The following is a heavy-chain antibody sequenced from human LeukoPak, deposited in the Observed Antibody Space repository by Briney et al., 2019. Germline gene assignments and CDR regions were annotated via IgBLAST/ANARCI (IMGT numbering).Heavy chain of an antibody. CDR2: ISGSGGST. D-gene: IGHD5-18*01. CDR3: AKRAGYSYGWSDY. J-gene: IGHJ4*02. CDR1: GSTFSSYA. V-gene: IGHV3-23*01. Sequence: PGGSLRLSCAASGSTFSSYAMSWVRQAPGKGLEWVSAISGSGGSTYYADYVKGRFTISRDNSKNTLYLQMNSLRAEDTAVYYCAKRAGYSYGWSDYWGQGTLVTVSS.